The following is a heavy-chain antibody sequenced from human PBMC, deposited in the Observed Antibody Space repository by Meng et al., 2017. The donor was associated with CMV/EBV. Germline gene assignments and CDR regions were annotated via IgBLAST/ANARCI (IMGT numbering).Heavy chain of an antibody. D-gene: IGHD1-26*01. V-gene: IGHV3-30-3*01. Sequence: QVQLVESGGGVVQPGRSLRRSCAASGFTFSSYAMHWVRQAPGKGLEWVAVISYDGSNKYYADSVKGRFTISRDNSKNTLYLQMNSLRAEDTAVYYCARMSQWELLHFDYWGQGTLVTVSA. CDR3: ARMSQWELLHFDY. CDR2: ISYDGSNK. J-gene: IGHJ4*02. CDR1: GFTFSSYA.